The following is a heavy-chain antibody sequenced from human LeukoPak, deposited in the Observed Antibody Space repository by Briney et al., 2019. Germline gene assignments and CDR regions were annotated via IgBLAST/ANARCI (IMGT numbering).Heavy chain of an antibody. V-gene: IGHV4-39*01. CDR1: GGSISSSSYY. J-gene: IGHJ5*02. CDR2: IYYSGST. CDR3: ARRNIYVWGSYRSPGWFDP. Sequence: ASETLSLTCTVSGGSISSSSYYWGWIRQPPGKGLEWIGSIYYSGSTYYNPSLKSRVTISVDTSKNQFSLKLSSATAADTAVYYCARRNIYVWGSYRSPGWFDPWGQGTLVTVSS. D-gene: IGHD3-16*02.